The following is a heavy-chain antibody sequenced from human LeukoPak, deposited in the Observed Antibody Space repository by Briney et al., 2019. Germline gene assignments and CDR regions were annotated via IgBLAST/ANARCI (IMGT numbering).Heavy chain of an antibody. CDR3: AKDARYGDYETNFDY. V-gene: IGHV3-23*01. J-gene: IGHJ4*02. CDR1: GFTFSSYA. D-gene: IGHD4-17*01. Sequence: PGGPLRLSCAASGFTFSSYAMSWVRQAPGKGLEWVSAISGSGGSTYYADSVKGRFTISRDNSKNTLYLQMNSLRAEDTAVYYCAKDARYGDYETNFDYWGQGTLVTVSS. CDR2: ISGSGGST.